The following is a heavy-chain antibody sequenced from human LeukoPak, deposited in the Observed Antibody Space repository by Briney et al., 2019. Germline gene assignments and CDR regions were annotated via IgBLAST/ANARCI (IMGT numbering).Heavy chain of an antibody. CDR1: GYTFTSYG. CDR2: ISAYNGNT. CDR3: ARDKRFLEWLPNRFDP. Sequence: ASVKVSCKASGYTFTSYGISWVRQAPGQGLEWMGWISAYNGNTNYAQKLQGRVTMTTDTSTSTAYMELRSLRSDDTAVYYCARDKRFLEWLPNRFDPWGQGTLVTVSS. V-gene: IGHV1-18*01. J-gene: IGHJ5*02. D-gene: IGHD3-3*01.